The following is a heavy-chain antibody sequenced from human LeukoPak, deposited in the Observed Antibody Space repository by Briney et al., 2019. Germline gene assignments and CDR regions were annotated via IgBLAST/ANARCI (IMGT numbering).Heavy chain of an antibody. Sequence: SESLSLTCTVPGYSISSGYYWGWIRQPPGKGLEWIGSIYYRGSTYYNPSLKSRVTISVDTSKNQFSLKLSSVTAADTAVYYCARGALYDYVWGSYRIDAFDIWGQGTMVTVSS. CDR1: GYSISSGYY. D-gene: IGHD3-16*02. V-gene: IGHV4-38-2*02. CDR2: IYYRGST. J-gene: IGHJ3*02. CDR3: ARGALYDYVWGSYRIDAFDI.